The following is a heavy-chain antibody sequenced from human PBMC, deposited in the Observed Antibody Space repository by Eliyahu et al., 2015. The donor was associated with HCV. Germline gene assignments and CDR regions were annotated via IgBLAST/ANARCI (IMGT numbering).Heavy chain of an antibody. V-gene: IGHV1-18*01. D-gene: IGHD6-13*01. CDR1: GYTFTTYG. J-gene: IGHJ4*02. CDR3: ARIRSSWYNDY. CDR2: ISASYGNT. Sequence: QVQLLQSGAEVKKPGASVXVSCKASGYTFTTYGISWVRQAPGQRPEWMGWISASYGNTNYAEKFQDRVTMTRDTSTSTVYMELRSLTSDDTAVYYCARIRSSWYNDYWGQGTLVTVSS.